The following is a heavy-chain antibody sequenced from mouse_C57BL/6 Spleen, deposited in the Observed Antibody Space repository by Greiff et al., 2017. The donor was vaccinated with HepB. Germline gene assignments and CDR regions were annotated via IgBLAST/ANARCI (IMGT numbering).Heavy chain of an antibody. V-gene: IGHV5-4*01. Sequence: EVQGVESGGGLVKPGGSLKLSCAASGFTFSSYAMSWVRQTPEKRLEWVATISDGGSYTYYPDNVKGRFTISRDNAKNNLYLQMSHLKSEDTAMYYCAREGADGYFLDYWGQGTTRTVSS. CDR3: AREGADGYFLDY. CDR1: GFTFSSYA. J-gene: IGHJ2*01. D-gene: IGHD2-3*01. CDR2: ISDGGSYT.